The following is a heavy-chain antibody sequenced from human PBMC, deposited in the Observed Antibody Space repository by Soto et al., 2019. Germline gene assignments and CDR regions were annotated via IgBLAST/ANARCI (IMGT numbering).Heavy chain of an antibody. D-gene: IGHD2-2*01. CDR3: AKRVVPGAEDYYYFAMDV. J-gene: IGHJ6*02. CDR1: GFTFSSYS. CDR2: ISDSDGTT. V-gene: IGHV3-23*01. Sequence: GGSLRLSCEASGFTFSSYSMSWVRQAPGKGLEWVSTISDSDGTTDFADSVKGRFTVARDNSRSTLYLKMNSLRAEDTAVYYCAKRVVPGAEDYYYFAMDVWGQGTTVTVSS.